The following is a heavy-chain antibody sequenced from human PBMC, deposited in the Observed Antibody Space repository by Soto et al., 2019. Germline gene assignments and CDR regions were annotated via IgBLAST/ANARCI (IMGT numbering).Heavy chain of an antibody. D-gene: IGHD3-10*01. CDR2: IYYSGST. V-gene: IGHV4-31*03. Sequence: SEPLSLTCTVSGGSISSGGYYWSWIRQHPGKGLEWIGYIYYSGSTYYNPSLKSRVTISVDTSKNKFSLKLSSVTAADTAVYYCARISYGSCRDAFDIWGQGTMVTVSS. J-gene: IGHJ3*02. CDR1: GGSISSGGYY. CDR3: ARISYGSCRDAFDI.